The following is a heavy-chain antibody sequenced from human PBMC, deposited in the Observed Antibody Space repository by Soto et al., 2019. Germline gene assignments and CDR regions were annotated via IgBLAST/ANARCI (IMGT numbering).Heavy chain of an antibody. V-gene: IGHV3-30*03. Sequence: QVQLVESGGGVVQPGRSLTLSCAASEFTFSSYGIHWVRQAPGKGLEWVAIISYDGNNKQYADSVKGRFTISRDNSKSTVHLQMNSLRVEDTAVYYWARETYYHDSSGYYDFDYKGQGTLVTVSS. J-gene: IGHJ4*02. CDR3: ARETYYHDSSGYYDFDY. D-gene: IGHD3-22*01. CDR2: ISYDGNNK. CDR1: EFTFSSYG.